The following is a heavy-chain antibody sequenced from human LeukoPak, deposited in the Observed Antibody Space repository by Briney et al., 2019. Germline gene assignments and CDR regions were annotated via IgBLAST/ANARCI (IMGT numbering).Heavy chain of an antibody. V-gene: IGHV4-34*01. CDR1: GGSFSGYY. J-gene: IGHJ4*02. CDR3: ARTATHDYGVQLSLFDY. CDR2: INHSGST. Sequence: SETLSLTCAVYGGSFSGYYWSWIRQPPGKGLEWIGEINHSGSTNYNPSLKSRVTISVDTSKNQFSLKLSSVTAADTAVYYCARTATHDYGVQLSLFDYWGQGTLVTVSS. D-gene: IGHD4-17*01.